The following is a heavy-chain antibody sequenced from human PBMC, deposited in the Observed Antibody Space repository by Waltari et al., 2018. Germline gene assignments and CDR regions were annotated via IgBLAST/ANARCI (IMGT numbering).Heavy chain of an antibody. CDR2: ANDRRTT. CDR3: ASQDLHGDFYRTDVFDF. D-gene: IGHD2-21*02. CDR1: GGSINRTAFS. Sequence: HLQLQESGPGLVKPSGTLSLTCSVPGGSINRTAFSWGWIRQPPGKGLEWIATANDRRTTYFNPSLRGRVTISVDTSKRQFSLKLTSVTAADTATYFCASQDLHGDFYRTDVFDFWGRGTSVTVSS. V-gene: IGHV4-39*01. J-gene: IGHJ6*01.